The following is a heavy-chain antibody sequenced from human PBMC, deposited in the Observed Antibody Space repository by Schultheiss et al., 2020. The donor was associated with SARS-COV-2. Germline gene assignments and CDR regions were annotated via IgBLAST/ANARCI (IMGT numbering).Heavy chain of an antibody. CDR1: GGSFSGYY. V-gene: IGHV4-34*01. Sequence: SETLSLTCAVYGGSFSGYYWSWIRQPPGKGLEWIGEINHSGSTNYNPSLKSRVTMSVDTSKNQFSLKLSSVTAADTAVYYCARGPVAAAVNYYYYMDVWGKGTTVTVSS. J-gene: IGHJ6*03. D-gene: IGHD6-13*01. CDR2: INHSGST. CDR3: ARGPVAAAVNYYYYMDV.